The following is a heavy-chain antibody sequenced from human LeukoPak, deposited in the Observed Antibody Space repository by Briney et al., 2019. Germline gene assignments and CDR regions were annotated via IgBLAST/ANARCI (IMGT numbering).Heavy chain of an antibody. Sequence: SSETLSLTCTVSGGSISSSSYCWSWIRQPPGKGLEWIGYIYYSGSTNYNPSLKSRVTISVDTSKNQFSLKLSSVTAADTAVYYCARYRGSGSYYVNDYWGQGTLVTVSS. CDR3: ARYRGSGSYYVNDY. D-gene: IGHD3-10*01. CDR1: GGSISSSSYC. CDR2: IYYSGST. V-gene: IGHV4-61*01. J-gene: IGHJ4*02.